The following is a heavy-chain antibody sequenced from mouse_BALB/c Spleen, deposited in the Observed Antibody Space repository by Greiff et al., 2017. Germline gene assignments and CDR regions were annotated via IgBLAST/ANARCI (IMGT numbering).Heavy chain of an antibody. Sequence: EVKLMESGGGLVKPGGSLKLSCAASGFAFSSYDMSWVRQTPEKRLEWVAYISSGGGSTYYPDTVKGRFTISRDNAKNTLYLQMSSLKSEDTAMYYCASDGYYAYAMDYWGQGTSVTVSS. J-gene: IGHJ4*01. CDR1: GFAFSSYD. D-gene: IGHD2-3*01. V-gene: IGHV5-12-1*01. CDR3: ASDGYYAYAMDY. CDR2: ISSGGGST.